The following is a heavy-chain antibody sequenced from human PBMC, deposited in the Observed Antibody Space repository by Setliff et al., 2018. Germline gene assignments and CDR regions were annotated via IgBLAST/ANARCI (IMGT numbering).Heavy chain of an antibody. V-gene: IGHV4-59*01. D-gene: IGHD3-10*01. CDR3: ARQPSSGAYYNPRPYYFDS. J-gene: IGHJ4*02. CDR2: VHFGGDT. CDR1: SGSINSYY. Sequence: ETLSLTCTVSSGSINSYYWSWVRQSPGKGLEWIGFVHFGGDTNYKPSLKSRVTMSADTSNNQFSLNLRSVTAADTAVYFCARQPSSGAYYNPRPYYFDSWGQGTLVTVSS.